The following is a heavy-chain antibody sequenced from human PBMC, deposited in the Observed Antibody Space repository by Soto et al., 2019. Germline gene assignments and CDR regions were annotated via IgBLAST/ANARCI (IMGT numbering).Heavy chain of an antibody. J-gene: IGHJ6*02. Sequence: SVTLSLTCTVSGGSISSYYWSLIRQPQGKGLEWIGYIYYSGSTNYNPSLKSRVTISVDTSKNQFSLKLSSVTAADTAVYYCARDQVVRGVIIGPYYYGMDVWGQGTTVTVSS. V-gene: IGHV4-59*01. CDR1: GGSISSYY. D-gene: IGHD3-10*01. CDR2: IYYSGST. CDR3: ARDQVVRGVIIGPYYYGMDV.